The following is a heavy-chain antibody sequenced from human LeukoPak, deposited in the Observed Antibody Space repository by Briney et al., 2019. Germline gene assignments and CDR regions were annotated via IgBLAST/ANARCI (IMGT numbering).Heavy chain of an antibody. Sequence: SGGSLRLSCVASGFTFSSYAMHWVRLAPGKGLQWVALIWSDGSNKYYEDSVKGRFTISRDNSKNTLYLQMNSLRAEDTAVYYCARVRITMVRGAAYGLDVWGQGTTVTV. CDR2: IWSDGSNK. CDR1: GFTFSSYA. D-gene: IGHD3-10*01. CDR3: ARVRITMVRGAAYGLDV. J-gene: IGHJ6*02. V-gene: IGHV3-33*01.